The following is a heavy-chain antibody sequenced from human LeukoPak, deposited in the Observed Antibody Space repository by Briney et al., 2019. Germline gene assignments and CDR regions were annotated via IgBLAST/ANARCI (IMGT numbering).Heavy chain of an antibody. J-gene: IGHJ1*01. CDR1: GFTFSTYS. Sequence: AGGSLRLSCAASGFTFSTYSMNWVRQAPGKGLEWLSYISSSGSTMYYADSVKGRFTISRDNSKNTLYLQMNSLRAEDTAVYYCARDPIAVAGVEHFQHWGQGTLVTVSS. D-gene: IGHD6-19*01. V-gene: IGHV3-48*01. CDR2: ISSSGSTM. CDR3: ARDPIAVAGVEHFQH.